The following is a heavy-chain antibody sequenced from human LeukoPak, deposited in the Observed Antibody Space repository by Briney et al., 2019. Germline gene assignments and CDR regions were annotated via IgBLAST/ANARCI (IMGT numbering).Heavy chain of an antibody. J-gene: IGHJ4*02. D-gene: IGHD1-1*01. CDR3: ATWRTAKTGFDY. CDR1: GGSISSGGYY. V-gene: IGHV4-31*03. Sequence: SQTLSLTCTVSGGSISSGGYYWSWIRQHPGKGLEWIGYIYYSGSTYYNPSLKSRVTISVDTSKNQFSLRLSSVTAADTAVYYCATWRTAKTGFDYWGQGTLVTVSS. CDR2: IYYSGST.